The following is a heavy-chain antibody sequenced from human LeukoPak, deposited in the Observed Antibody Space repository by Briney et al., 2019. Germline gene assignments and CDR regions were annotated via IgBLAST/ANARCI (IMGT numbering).Heavy chain of an antibody. V-gene: IGHV3-64*01. Sequence: GGSLRLSCAASGFTFSSYAMHWVRQAPGKGLEYVSAISSNGGSTYYANSVKGRFTISRDNSKNTLYLQMGSLRAEDMAVYYCAREPNYDILTGYPLDYWGQGTLVTVSS. D-gene: IGHD3-9*01. CDR2: ISSNGGST. CDR1: GFTFSSYA. CDR3: AREPNYDILTGYPLDY. J-gene: IGHJ4*02.